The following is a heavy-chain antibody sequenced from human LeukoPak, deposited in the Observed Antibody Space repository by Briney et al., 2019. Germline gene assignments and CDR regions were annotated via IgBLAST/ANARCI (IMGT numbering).Heavy chain of an antibody. D-gene: IGHD4/OR15-4a*01. CDR1: GFTFSSDR. CDR3: ARDLPVSGAYHQFDS. J-gene: IGHJ4*02. V-gene: IGHV3-21*01. CDR2: IYSGSDYI. Sequence: GGSLRLSCVASGFTFSSDRMNWVRQAPGKGLEWVSTIYSGSDYIYYADSVKGRFTISRDNAKNSLYLQMDSLRAEDTAIYYCARDLPVSGAYHQFDSWGQGTLVTVSS.